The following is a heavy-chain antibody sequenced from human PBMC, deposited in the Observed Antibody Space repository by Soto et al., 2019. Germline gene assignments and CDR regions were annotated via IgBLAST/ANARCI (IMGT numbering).Heavy chain of an antibody. CDR2: IYYSGST. D-gene: IGHD2-21*02. J-gene: IGHJ4*02. CDR3: AIEPKWRLTVVTPGDDY. Sequence: SETLSLTCTVSGGSISSSSYYWGWIRQPPGKGLEWIGSIYYSGSTYYNPSLKSRVTISVDTSKNQFSLKLSSVTAADTAVYYCAIEPKWRLTVVTPGDDYWGQGTLVTVSS. V-gene: IGHV4-39*02. CDR1: GGSISSSSYY.